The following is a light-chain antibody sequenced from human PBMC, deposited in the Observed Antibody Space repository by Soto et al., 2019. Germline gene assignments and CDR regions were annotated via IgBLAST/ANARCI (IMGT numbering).Light chain of an antibody. J-gene: IGKJ1*01. V-gene: IGKV3-20*01. Sequence: EIVLTQSPGTLSLSPGERATLSCRASQSVSSSYLAWYQQKPGQAPRLLISVASSRATGIPDRFSGSGSGTDFSLTISRLEPEDFAVYYCQQYSSSSRTFGQGTKVDI. CDR1: QSVSSSY. CDR2: VAS. CDR3: QQYSSSSRT.